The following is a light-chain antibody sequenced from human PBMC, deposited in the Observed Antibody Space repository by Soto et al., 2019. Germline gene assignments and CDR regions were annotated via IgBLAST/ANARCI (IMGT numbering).Light chain of an antibody. CDR3: QQYYSNPET. J-gene: IGKJ2*01. CDR2: WAS. CDR1: QSVFYGSNNKNY. V-gene: IGKV4-1*01. Sequence: DIVMTQSPDSLAVSLGERATINCKSSQSVFYGSNNKNYLAWYQQKPGQPPKLLIQWASTRESGVPDRFSGSESGTDFTLTISSLQAADVAVYYCQQYYSNPETFGQGTKLEIK.